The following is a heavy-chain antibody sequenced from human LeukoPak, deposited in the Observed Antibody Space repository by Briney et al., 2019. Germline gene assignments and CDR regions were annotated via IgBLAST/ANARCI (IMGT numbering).Heavy chain of an antibody. V-gene: IGHV3-30*18. J-gene: IGHJ5*02. D-gene: IGHD6-19*01. Sequence: GGSLRLSCAVSGFTIRIYGMHWVRQAPGKGLEWVAMISHDGGAEHYGDSVKGRFTISRDDSKNTLYLQMNSLNTEDTALYYCAKDWGSSDWYNYFDPWGQGTLVTVSS. CDR3: AKDWGSSDWYNYFDP. CDR1: GFTIRIYG. CDR2: ISHDGGAE.